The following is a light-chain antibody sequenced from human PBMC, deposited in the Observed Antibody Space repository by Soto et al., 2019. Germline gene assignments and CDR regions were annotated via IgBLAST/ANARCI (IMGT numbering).Light chain of an antibody. Sequence: DIQMTQSPSSLSASVGDRVTITCQASHDIRKYLNWYQQKPGKAPKLLIYDASNMETGVPSRFTGSGSGTDFTFTISSLQPEDIETYYCQQYENFPITLGQGTRLEIK. V-gene: IGKV1-33*01. CDR1: HDIRKY. CDR3: QQYENFPIT. J-gene: IGKJ5*01. CDR2: DAS.